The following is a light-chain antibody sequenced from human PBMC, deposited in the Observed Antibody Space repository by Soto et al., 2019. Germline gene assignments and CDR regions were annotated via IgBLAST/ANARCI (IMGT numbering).Light chain of an antibody. J-gene: IGKJ5*01. V-gene: IGKV3-15*01. Sequence: VMTQSPATLSVSPGERAALSCRASQSVSTNLAWYQQKPGQPPRLLIYFASTRATAVPARFTAGGSGTEFTLIISSLQSEDSAVYYCQQYDNWPITFGQGTLLEI. CDR1: QSVSTN. CDR2: FAS. CDR3: QQYDNWPIT.